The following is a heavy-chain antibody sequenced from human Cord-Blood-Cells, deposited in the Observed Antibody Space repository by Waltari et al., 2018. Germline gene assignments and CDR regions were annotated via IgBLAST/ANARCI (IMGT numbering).Heavy chain of an antibody. V-gene: IGHV3-23*01. CDR2: ISGSGGST. CDR1: GFPFSSYH. Sequence: VQMLESGGGLVQPGGSLRLSCAASGFPFSSYHLSLVRQAPGKGLEWVSAISGSGGSTYYADSVKGRFTISRDNSKNTLYLQMNSLRAEDTAVYYCAKDAQVGATYYFDYWGQGTLVTVSS. D-gene: IGHD1-26*01. CDR3: AKDAQVGATYYFDY. J-gene: IGHJ4*02.